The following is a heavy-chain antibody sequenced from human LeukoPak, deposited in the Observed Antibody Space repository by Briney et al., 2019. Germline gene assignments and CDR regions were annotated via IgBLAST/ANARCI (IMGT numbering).Heavy chain of an antibody. Sequence: GGSLRLSCSASGFTFSSYAMHWVRQAPGKGLEYVSAISSNGGSTYYADSVKGRFTISRDNSKNTLYLQMSSLRAEDTAVYYCVKVDSDYETLYYYYYGMDVWGQGTTVTVSS. V-gene: IGHV3-64D*06. D-gene: IGHD4-17*01. J-gene: IGHJ6*02. CDR1: GFTFSSYA. CDR2: ISSNGGST. CDR3: VKVDSDYETLYYYYYGMDV.